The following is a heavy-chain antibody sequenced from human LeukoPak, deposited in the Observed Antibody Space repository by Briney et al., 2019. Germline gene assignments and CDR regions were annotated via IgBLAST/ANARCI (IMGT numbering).Heavy chain of an antibody. Sequence: GGSLRLSCAASGSTFSSCWMHWVRQAPGQGLVWVSGIHSDGCSSRYADSAKGRFTISRDNAKNTLYLQMNSLRVEGTAVYYCVRGCSGGICYIGHWGQGTLVTVSS. J-gene: IGHJ4*02. V-gene: IGHV3-74*01. CDR1: GSTFSSCW. D-gene: IGHD2-15*01. CDR3: VRGCSGGICYIGH. CDR2: IHSDGCSS.